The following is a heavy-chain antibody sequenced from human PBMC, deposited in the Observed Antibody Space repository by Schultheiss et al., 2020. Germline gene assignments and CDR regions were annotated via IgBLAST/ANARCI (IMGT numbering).Heavy chain of an antibody. V-gene: IGHV3-53*01. CDR1: GFTVRSNY. CDR3: ARVLSDSGDHSLWFDP. CDR2: IYSSGNT. Sequence: GGSLRLSCAASGFTVRSNYMSWVRQAPGKGLEWVSIIYSSGNTDYADSVKGRFTISRDNSKNTLYLQMNSLRAEDTDLYYYARVLSDSGDHSLWFDPWGQGTLITVAS. D-gene: IGHD4-11*01. J-gene: IGHJ5*02.